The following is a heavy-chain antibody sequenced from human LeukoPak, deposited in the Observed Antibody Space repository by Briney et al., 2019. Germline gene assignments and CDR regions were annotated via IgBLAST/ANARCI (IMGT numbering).Heavy chain of an antibody. CDR1: GGSISSGDYY. CDR2: IYYSGST. Sequence: PSETLSLTCTVSGGSISSGDYYWSWIRQPPGKGLEWIGFIYYSGSTYYNPSLKSRVTISVDTSKHQFSLKLSSVTAADTAVFYCARRNYYDSSGYQYYFDYWGQGTLVTASS. CDR3: ARRNYYDSSGYQYYFDY. J-gene: IGHJ4*02. V-gene: IGHV4-30-4*01. D-gene: IGHD3-22*01.